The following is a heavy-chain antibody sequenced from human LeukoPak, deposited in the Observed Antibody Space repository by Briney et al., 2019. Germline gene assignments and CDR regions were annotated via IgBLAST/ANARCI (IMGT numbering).Heavy chain of an antibody. D-gene: IGHD6-13*01. J-gene: IGHJ6*02. Sequence: GGSLRLSCVASGLTFSSYGMHWVRQAPGKGLEWVAVIWSDGSSKHYADSVKGRFTISRDNSKNTLYLQMNSLRAEDTALYYCARGQPPSYYDMDVWGQGTTVTVSS. CDR3: ARGQPPSYYDMDV. CDR2: IWSDGSSK. V-gene: IGHV3-33*08. CDR1: GLTFSSYG.